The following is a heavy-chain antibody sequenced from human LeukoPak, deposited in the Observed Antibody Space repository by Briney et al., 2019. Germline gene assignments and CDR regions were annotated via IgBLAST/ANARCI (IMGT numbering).Heavy chain of an antibody. Sequence: PSETLSLSCADYGGSFSGYYWSWIRQTPGKGLEWIGEVNLGGVTNYNPSPKSRVTISVATSKNQSSRKLTSVTAADTAVYYCARAPYCSGGSCPWFDPWGQGTLVTVSS. CDR2: VNLGGVT. V-gene: IGHV4-34*01. J-gene: IGHJ5*02. CDR3: ARAPYCSGGSCPWFDP. D-gene: IGHD2-15*01. CDR1: GGSFSGYY.